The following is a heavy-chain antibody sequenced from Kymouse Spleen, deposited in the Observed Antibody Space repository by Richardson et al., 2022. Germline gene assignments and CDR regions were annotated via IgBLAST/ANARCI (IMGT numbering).Heavy chain of an antibody. CDR3: ARGRIVGAPAGMDV. D-gene: IGHD1-26*01. CDR2: INHSGST. CDR1: GGSFSGYY. Sequence: QVQLQQWGAGLLKPSETLSLTCAVYGGSFSGYYWSWIRQPPGKGLEWIGEINHSGSTNYNPSLKSRVTISVDTSKNQFSLKLSSVTAADTAVYYCARGRIVGAPAGMDVWGQGTTVTVSS. J-gene: IGHJ6*02. V-gene: IGHV4-34*01.